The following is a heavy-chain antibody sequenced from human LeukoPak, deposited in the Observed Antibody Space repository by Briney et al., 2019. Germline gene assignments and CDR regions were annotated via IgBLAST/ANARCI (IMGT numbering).Heavy chain of an antibody. J-gene: IGHJ4*02. V-gene: IGHV4-34*01. CDR3: ARHSSGWYYFDY. CDR1: GGSFSGYY. Sequence: SETLSLTCAVYGGSFSGYYWSWIRQPPGKGLEWIGEINHSGSTNYNPSLKSRVTISVDTSKNQFSLKLSSVTAADTAVYYCARHSSGWYYFDYWGQGTLVTVSS. D-gene: IGHD6-19*01. CDR2: INHSGST.